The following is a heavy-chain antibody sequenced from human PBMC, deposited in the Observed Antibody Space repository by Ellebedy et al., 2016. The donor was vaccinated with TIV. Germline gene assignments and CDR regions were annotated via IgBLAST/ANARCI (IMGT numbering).Heavy chain of an antibody. J-gene: IGHJ4*02. CDR2: INPNSGGT. V-gene: IGHV1-2*02. CDR3: ARIQLSDSGSDY. CDR1: GYTFTGYY. D-gene: IGHD1-26*01. Sequence: AASVKVSCKASGYTFTGYYMHWVRQAPGQGLEWMGWINPNSGGTNYAQKLQGRVTMTRDTSISTAYMELSRLRSDDTAVYYCARIQLSDSGSDYWGQGTLVTVSS.